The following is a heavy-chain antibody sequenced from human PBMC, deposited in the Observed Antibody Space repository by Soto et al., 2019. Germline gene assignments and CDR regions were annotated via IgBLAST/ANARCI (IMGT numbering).Heavy chain of an antibody. D-gene: IGHD6-19*01. CDR2: ISGSGGST. CDR1: GFTFSSYA. V-gene: IGHV3-23*01. Sequence: PGGSLRLSCAASGFTFSSYAMSWVRQAPGKGLEWVSAISGSGGSTYYADSVKGRFTIPRDNSKNTLYLQMNSLRAEDTAVYYCAKTAPHERYKWLVRNDAFDIWGQGTMVTVSS. J-gene: IGHJ3*02. CDR3: AKTAPHERYKWLVRNDAFDI.